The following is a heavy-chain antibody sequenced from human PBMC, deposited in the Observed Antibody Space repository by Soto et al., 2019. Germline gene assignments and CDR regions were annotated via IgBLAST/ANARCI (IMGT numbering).Heavy chain of an antibody. D-gene: IGHD6-19*01. V-gene: IGHV3-74*01. CDR2: ITGDGSST. Sequence: EVQLVESGGGLVQPGGSLRLSCAASGFTFNSYWMHWVRQAPGKGLVWVSLITGDGSSTNYADSVKGRFTISRDNARNTLYLQMNSLRAEDTAVYYCETGSGLYSPDYWGQGTLVTVSS. CDR3: ETGSGLYSPDY. J-gene: IGHJ4*02. CDR1: GFTFNSYW.